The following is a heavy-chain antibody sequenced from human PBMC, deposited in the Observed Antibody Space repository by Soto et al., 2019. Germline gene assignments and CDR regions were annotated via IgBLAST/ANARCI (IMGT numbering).Heavy chain of an antibody. CDR1: GGTFSSYA. D-gene: IGHD3-22*01. V-gene: IGHV1-69*05. Sequence: ASVKVSCKASGGTFSSYAISWVRQAPGQGLEWMGGIIAIFGTTNYAQKFQGRVTITRDTSASTAYMELSSLRSEDTAVYYCARDSYYDSSGYYYVGYWGQGTLVTVSS. CDR3: ARDSYYDSSGYYYVGY. J-gene: IGHJ4*02. CDR2: IIAIFGTT.